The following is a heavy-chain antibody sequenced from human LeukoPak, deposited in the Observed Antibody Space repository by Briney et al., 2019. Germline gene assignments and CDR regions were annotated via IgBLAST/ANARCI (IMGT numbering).Heavy chain of an antibody. D-gene: IGHD2-21*01. CDR3: ARRGSDYWYFDL. V-gene: IGHV4-59*08. J-gene: IGHJ2*01. Sequence: SETLSLTCTVSGGSVSSYYWNWIRQPPGKGLEWIGYIYYSGSTNYHPSLKSRVTISVDTSKNQFSLKLSSVIAADTAVYYCARRGSDYWYFDLWGRGTLVTVSS. CDR1: GGSVSSYY. CDR2: IYYSGST.